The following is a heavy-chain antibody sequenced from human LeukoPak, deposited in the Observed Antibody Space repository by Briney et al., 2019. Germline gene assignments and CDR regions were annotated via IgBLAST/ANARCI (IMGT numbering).Heavy chain of an antibody. CDR2: IYYSGST. D-gene: IGHD5-24*01. Sequence: PSHTLSLPCSLCGGPLHCGFYHGRWTPPPPGKALEWIGYIYYSGSTYYNPSLKSRVTISVDTSKNQFSLKLSSVTAADTAVYYCARDERDTMDVWGQGTTVTVSS. J-gene: IGHJ6*02. V-gene: IGHV4-30-4*01. CDR3: ARDERDTMDV. CDR1: GGPLHCGFYH.